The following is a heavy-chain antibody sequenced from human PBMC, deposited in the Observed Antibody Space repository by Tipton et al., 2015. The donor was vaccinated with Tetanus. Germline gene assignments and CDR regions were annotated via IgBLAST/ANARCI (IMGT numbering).Heavy chain of an antibody. D-gene: IGHD3-10*01. Sequence: QSGPEVKKPGASVKVSCKASGYTFTDYYIHWVRQAPGQGLEWMGWINPNSGGTNYAQKFQGRVTMTRDTSITTGYMEVSSLRSDAEAVYFWVSRLYGWGIYPGFWGRGPLVIVPS. CDR2: INPNSGGT. V-gene: IGHV1-2*02. J-gene: IGHJ4*02. CDR1: GYTFTDYY. CDR3: VSRLYGWGIYPGF.